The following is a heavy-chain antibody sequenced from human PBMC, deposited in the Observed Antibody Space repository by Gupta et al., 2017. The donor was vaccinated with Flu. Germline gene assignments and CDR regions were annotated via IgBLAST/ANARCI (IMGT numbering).Heavy chain of an antibody. D-gene: IGHD6-19*01. J-gene: IGHJ4*02. Sequence: RQAPGKRLEWVSVIGGSGGSAYYADSVKGRFTISRDNSKNTLYLQMNSLRAEDTAVYYCAKGKDSSGWYIDHWGQGTLVTVSS. V-gene: IGHV3-23*01. CDR2: IGGSGGSA. CDR3: AKGKDSSGWYIDH.